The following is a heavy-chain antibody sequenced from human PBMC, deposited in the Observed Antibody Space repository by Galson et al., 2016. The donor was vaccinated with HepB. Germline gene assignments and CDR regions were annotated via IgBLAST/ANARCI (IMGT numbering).Heavy chain of an antibody. Sequence: ETLSLTCAVSGGSISSSDWWTWVRQPPGQGLEWIGQIFHSGRVNYTPSLASRVTISVDTSKNQFFLNLYSVTAADTAVYYGCREGNYNSSGSFRDYWGQGTLVTVSS. CDR1: GGSISSSDW. J-gene: IGHJ4*02. D-gene: IGHD3-22*01. V-gene: IGHV4-4*02. CDR2: IFHSGRV. CDR3: CREGNYNSSGSFRDY.